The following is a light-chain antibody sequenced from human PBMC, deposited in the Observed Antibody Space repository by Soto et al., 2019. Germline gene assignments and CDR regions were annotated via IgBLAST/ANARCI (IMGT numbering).Light chain of an antibody. CDR1: QSVFSSY. CDR3: QQYTGPPTT. J-gene: IGKJ5*01. Sequence: TQSPGTLSLSPPERASLSCRASQSVFSSYLAWYQQKPGQAHRLLIYGASSRATGIPDRFSGSGSGTDFTLTITRLEPEDSAVYFCQQYTGPPTTFGQGKRLEIK. V-gene: IGKV3-20*01. CDR2: GAS.